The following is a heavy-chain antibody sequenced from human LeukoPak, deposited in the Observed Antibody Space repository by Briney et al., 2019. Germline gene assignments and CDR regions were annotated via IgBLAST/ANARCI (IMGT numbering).Heavy chain of an antibody. V-gene: IGHV3-23*01. CDR2: ISGSGGST. CDR1: GFTFTSYS. J-gene: IGHJ5*02. D-gene: IGHD4-23*01. CDR3: AKEIRWQNWFDP. Sequence: PGGSLRLSCAASGFTFTSYSMIWVRQAPGKGLEWVSAISGSGGSTYYADSVKGRFTISRDNSKNTLYLQMNSLRAEDTAVYYCAKEIRWQNWFDPWGQGTLVTVSS.